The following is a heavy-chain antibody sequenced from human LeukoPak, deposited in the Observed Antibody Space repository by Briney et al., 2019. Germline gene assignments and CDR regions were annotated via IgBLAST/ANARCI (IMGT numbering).Heavy chain of an antibody. D-gene: IGHD2-15*01. CDR3: AILGYCSGGSCYSSYYYYYMDV. V-gene: IGHV1-69*05. J-gene: IGHJ6*03. CDR1: GGTFSSYA. CDR2: IIPILGTA. Sequence: GASVKVSCKASGGTFSSYAISWVRQAPGQGLEWMGGIIPILGTANYAQKFQGRVTITTDESTSAAYMELSSLRSEDTAVYYCAILGYCSGGSCYSSYYYYYMDVWGKGTTVTVSS.